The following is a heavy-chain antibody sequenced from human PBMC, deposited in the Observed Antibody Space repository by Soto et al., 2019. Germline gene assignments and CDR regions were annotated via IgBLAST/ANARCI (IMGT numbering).Heavy chain of an antibody. D-gene: IGHD1-26*01. V-gene: IGHV1-69*13. Sequence: ASVKVSCKASGGTFSSYAISWVRQAPGQGLEWMGGIIPIFGTANYAQKFQGRVTITADESTSTAYMELSSLRSEDTAVYYCARLRVLEPREHYHYGMDVWGQGTTVTVS. CDR3: ARLRVLEPREHYHYGMDV. CDR1: GGTFSSYA. CDR2: IIPIFGTA. J-gene: IGHJ6*02.